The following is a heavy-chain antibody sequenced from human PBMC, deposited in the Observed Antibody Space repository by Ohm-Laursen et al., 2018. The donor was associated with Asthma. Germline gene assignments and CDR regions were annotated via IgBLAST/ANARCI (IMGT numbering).Heavy chain of an antibody. D-gene: IGHD3-10*01. CDR2: IIPIFGTA. J-gene: IGHJ4*02. V-gene: IGHV1-69*13. Sequence: SVKVSCKASGGTFSSYAISWVRQAPGQGLEWMGGIIPIFGTANYAQKFQGRVTITADESTSTAYMELSSLRSEDTAVYYCARVVRGSGSYYLFDYWGQGTLVTVSS. CDR3: ARVVRGSGSYYLFDY. CDR1: GGTFSSYA.